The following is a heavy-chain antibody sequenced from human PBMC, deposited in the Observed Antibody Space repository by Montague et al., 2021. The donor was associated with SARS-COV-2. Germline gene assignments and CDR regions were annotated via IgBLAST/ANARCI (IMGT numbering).Heavy chain of an antibody. Sequence: SETLSLTCTVSGGSISSSSYYWGWIRQPPGKGLGWIGSIFYSGSTDYNPSLKSRVTISVDTSKNQFSRKLSSVTAADTAVYYCASMVRAQVYYFDYWGQGTLVTVSS. D-gene: IGHD3-10*01. CDR1: GGSISSSSYY. CDR2: IFYSGST. CDR3: ASMVRAQVYYFDY. V-gene: IGHV4-39*01. J-gene: IGHJ4*02.